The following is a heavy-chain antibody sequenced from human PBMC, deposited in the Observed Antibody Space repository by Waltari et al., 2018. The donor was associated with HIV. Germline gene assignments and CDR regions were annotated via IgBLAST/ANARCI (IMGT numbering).Heavy chain of an antibody. D-gene: IGHD3-22*01. V-gene: IGHV4-39*07. CDR2: IYYNGRT. CDR3: ARKGSGYNTYYFDY. Sequence: QLQLQESGPGLVKPSETLSLTCSVPGGSISSTLYYWGWIRQPPGQGLEWIGSIYYNGRTYYNPSLKSRVTMSIDTSNFQFSLKLSSVTAADTAVYYCARKGSGYNTYYFDYWGQGSLVTISS. J-gene: IGHJ4*02. CDR1: GGSISSTLYY.